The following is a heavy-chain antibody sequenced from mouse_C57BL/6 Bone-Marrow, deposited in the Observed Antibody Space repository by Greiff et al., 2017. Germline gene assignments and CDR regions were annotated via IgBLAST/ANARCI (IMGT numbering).Heavy chain of an antibody. CDR1: GYTFTSYG. CDR2: IYPRSGNT. CDR3: ASPGYYGSSYNFDY. Sequence: VKLQQSGAELARPGASVKLSCKASGYTFTSYGISWVKQRTGQGLEWIGEIYPRSGNTYYNEKFKGKATLTADKSSSTAYMELRSLTSEDSAVYFCASPGYYGSSYNFDYWGQGTTLTVSS. D-gene: IGHD1-1*01. J-gene: IGHJ2*01. V-gene: IGHV1-81*01.